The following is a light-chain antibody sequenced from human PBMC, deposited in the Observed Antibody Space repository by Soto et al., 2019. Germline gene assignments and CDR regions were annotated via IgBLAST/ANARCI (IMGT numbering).Light chain of an antibody. CDR3: CSYAGSATWV. Sequence: QSALTQPASVSGSPGQSITISCTGTNSDVGNYNLVSWYQQHPGKAPKLMMYEVTTRPSGVSNRFSGSKSGNTASLTISGLQAEDEADYYCCSYAGSATWVFGGGTKVTVL. CDR2: EVT. CDR1: NSDVGNYNL. J-gene: IGLJ3*02. V-gene: IGLV2-23*02.